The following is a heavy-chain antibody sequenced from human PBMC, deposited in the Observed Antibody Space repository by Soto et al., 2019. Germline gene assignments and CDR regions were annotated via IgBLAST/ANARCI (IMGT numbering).Heavy chain of an antibody. CDR2: INHSGST. CDR1: GGSFSGYY. J-gene: IGHJ6*03. CDR3: AREPGGPGVPRLLGEKNYYYYYYMDV. V-gene: IGHV4-34*01. D-gene: IGHD6-25*01. Sequence: SETLSLTCAVYGGSFSGYYWSWIRQPPGKGLEWIGEINHSGSTNYNPSLKSRVTISVDTSKNQFSLKLSSVTAADTAVYYCAREPGGPGVPRLLGEKNYYYYYYMDVWGKGTTVTVSS.